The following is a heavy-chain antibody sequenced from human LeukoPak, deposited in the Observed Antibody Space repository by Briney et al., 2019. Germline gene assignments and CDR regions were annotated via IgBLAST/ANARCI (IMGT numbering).Heavy chain of an antibody. CDR1: GFTFSSYS. J-gene: IGHJ4*02. CDR3: ARSKWDSSGWYYFDY. CDR2: ISSSSSSI. Sequence: GGSLRLSCAASGFTFSSYSMNWVRQAPGKGLEWVSYISSSSSSIYYADSVKGRFTISRDNAKNSLYLQMNSLRAEDTAVYYCARSKWDSSGWYYFDYWGQGTLVTVSS. V-gene: IGHV3-48*01. D-gene: IGHD6-19*01.